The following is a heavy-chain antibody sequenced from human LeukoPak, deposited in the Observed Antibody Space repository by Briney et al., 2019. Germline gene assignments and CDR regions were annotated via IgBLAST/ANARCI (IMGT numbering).Heavy chain of an antibody. CDR2: ISGSGTST. CDR1: GFTFSSYA. D-gene: IGHD2-15*01. CDR3: AKLKRSLVVAAHYFDY. Sequence: GGSLRLSCAGSGFTFSSYAMSWVRQAPGKGLEWVSGISGSGTSTYYADSVKGRLTISRDNSKNTLYLQMNSLRAEDTTVYFCAKLKRSLVVAAHYFDYWGQGSLVTVSP. V-gene: IGHV3-23*01. J-gene: IGHJ4*02.